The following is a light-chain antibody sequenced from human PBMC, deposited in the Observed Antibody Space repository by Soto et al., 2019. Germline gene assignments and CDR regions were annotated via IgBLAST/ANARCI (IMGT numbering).Light chain of an antibody. Sequence: QSALTQPRSVSGSPGQSVTISCTGTSSDVGGYNYVSWYQQSSGEAPKLMIHDVNKRPSGVPDRFSGSKSGNTASLTISGLQAEDEADYYCCSYAGSYTYVFGTGTKVTVL. CDR1: SSDVGGYNY. J-gene: IGLJ1*01. V-gene: IGLV2-11*01. CDR3: CSYAGSYTYV. CDR2: DVN.